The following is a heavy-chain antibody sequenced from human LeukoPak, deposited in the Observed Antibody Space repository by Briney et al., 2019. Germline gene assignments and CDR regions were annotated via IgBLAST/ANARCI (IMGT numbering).Heavy chain of an antibody. CDR3: ARDRPRIYSSSWKGALDY. CDR2: ISAYNGNT. V-gene: IGHV1-18*01. CDR1: GYTFTSYG. J-gene: IGHJ4*02. Sequence: GASVKVSCKASGYTFTSYGISWVRQAPGQGLEWMGWISAYNGNTNYAQKLQGRVTMTTDTSTSTAYMELRSLRSDDTAVYYCARDRPRIYSSSWKGALDYWGQGTLVTVSS. D-gene: IGHD6-13*01.